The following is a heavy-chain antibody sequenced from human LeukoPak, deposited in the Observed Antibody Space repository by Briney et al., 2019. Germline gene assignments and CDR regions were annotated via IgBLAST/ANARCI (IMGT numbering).Heavy chain of an antibody. CDR1: GFTFSIYE. Sequence: PGGSLRLSCAASGFTFSIYEMNWVRQAPGKGLEWVSGIGDSGANAYYVDSVKGRFTISRDNSRNTLFLQMNSLRAEDTALYFCAKADDFWSDFDYWGQGTLVTVSS. CDR3: AKADDFWSDFDY. V-gene: IGHV3-23*01. D-gene: IGHD3-3*01. CDR2: IGDSGANA. J-gene: IGHJ4*02.